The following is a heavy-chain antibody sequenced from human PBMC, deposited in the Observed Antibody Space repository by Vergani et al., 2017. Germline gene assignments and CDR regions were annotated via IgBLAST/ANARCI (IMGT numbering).Heavy chain of an antibody. D-gene: IGHD6-19*01. CDR1: GYTFTSYA. CDR3: AREYSSGWYLRYFDL. CDR2: INTGNGNT. Sequence: QVQLVQSGAEVKKPGALVKVSCKASGYTFTSYAMHWVRQAPGQRLEWMGWINTGNGNTKYSQKFQGRVTITRDTSASTAYMELSSLRSEDTAVYYCAREYSSGWYLRYFDLWGRGTLVTVSS. J-gene: IGHJ2*01. V-gene: IGHV1-3*04.